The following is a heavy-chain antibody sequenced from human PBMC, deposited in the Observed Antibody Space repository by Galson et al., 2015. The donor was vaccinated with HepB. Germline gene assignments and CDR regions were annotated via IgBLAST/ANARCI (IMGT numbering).Heavy chain of an antibody. V-gene: IGHV4-61*02. D-gene: IGHD3-3*01. CDR1: GGSVSSGYYY. J-gene: IGHJ4*02. Sequence: TLSLTCTVSGGSVSSGYYYWSWIRQPAGKGLEWIGRIYTGGSTTYNPSLKSRVTMSVDTSKNQFSLKLSSVTAADTAVYYCARPITDLWGAYAHWGQGTLVTVSS. CDR3: ARPITDLWGAYAH. CDR2: IYTGGST.